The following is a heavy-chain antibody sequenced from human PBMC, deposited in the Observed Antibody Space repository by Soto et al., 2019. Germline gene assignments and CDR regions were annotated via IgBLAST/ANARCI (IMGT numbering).Heavy chain of an antibody. CDR2: IYYSGST. CDR1: GGSMISYY. J-gene: IGHJ2*01. D-gene: IGHD4-17*01. Sequence: SETLSLTCTVSGGSMISYYWSWIRQPPGKGLEWIGYIYYSGSTNYNPSLKSRVTISVDTSKNQFSLKLSSVTAADTAVYYCARPGYGDGKGRNWYFDLWGRGTLVTVSS. CDR3: ARPGYGDGKGRNWYFDL. V-gene: IGHV4-59*08.